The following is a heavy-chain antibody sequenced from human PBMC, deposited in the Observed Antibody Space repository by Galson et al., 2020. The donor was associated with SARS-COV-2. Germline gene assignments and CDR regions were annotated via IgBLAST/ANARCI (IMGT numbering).Heavy chain of an antibody. CDR1: GFTFSSYA. V-gene: IGHV3-23*01. Sequence: GGSLRLSCAASGFTFSSYAMSWVRQAPGKGLEWVSAISGSGGSTYYADSVKGRFTIPRDNSKNTLYLQMNSLRAEDTAVYYCAKDHGSYCTNGVCYYYYYYYMDVWGKGTTVTVSS. D-gene: IGHD2-8*01. CDR2: ISGSGGST. J-gene: IGHJ6*03. CDR3: AKDHGSYCTNGVCYYYYYYYMDV.